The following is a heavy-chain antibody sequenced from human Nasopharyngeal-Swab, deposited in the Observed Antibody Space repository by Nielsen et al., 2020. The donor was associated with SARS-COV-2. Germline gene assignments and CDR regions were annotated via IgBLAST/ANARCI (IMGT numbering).Heavy chain of an antibody. V-gene: IGHV1-58*01. CDR2: IVVGSGNT. D-gene: IGHD3-22*01. CDR3: AAAASYDSSGYYSDY. Sequence: AVKVSCKASGCTFTSSAVQWVRQARGQRLEGIGWIVVGSGNTNYAQKFQERVTITRDMSTSTAYMELSSLRSEDTAVYYCAAAASYDSSGYYSDYWGQGTLVTVSS. CDR1: GCTFTSSA. J-gene: IGHJ4*02.